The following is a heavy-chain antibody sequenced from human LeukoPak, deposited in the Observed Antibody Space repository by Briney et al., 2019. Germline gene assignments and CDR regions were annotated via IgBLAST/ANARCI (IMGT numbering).Heavy chain of an antibody. J-gene: IGHJ3*02. CDR2: IKSKTDGGTT. D-gene: IGHD3-3*01. Sequence: TGGSLRLSCAASGFAFSSYGMSWVRQAPGKGLEWVGRIKSKTDGGTTDYAAPVKGRFTISRDGSKNTLYLQMNSLKTEDTAVYYCTTDGVTIFDAFDIWGQGTMVTVSS. CDR1: GFAFSSYG. CDR3: TTDGVTIFDAFDI. V-gene: IGHV3-15*01.